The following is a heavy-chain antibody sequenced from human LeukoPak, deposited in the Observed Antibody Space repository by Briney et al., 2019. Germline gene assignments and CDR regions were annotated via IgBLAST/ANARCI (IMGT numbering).Heavy chain of an antibody. CDR2: INPSPGTT. CDR3: ARDLRVGATKDVFGGAFDV. D-gene: IGHD1-26*01. J-gene: IGHJ3*01. V-gene: IGHV1-46*01. CDR1: GYTSTNYY. Sequence: VASVKVSFMASGYTSTNYYIHWVRQAPGQGLEWMGKINPSPGTTAYAERFQGRVTMTRDTSTSTVYMELSSLTSEDTAVYYCARDLRVGATKDVFGGAFDVWGQGTMVTVSS.